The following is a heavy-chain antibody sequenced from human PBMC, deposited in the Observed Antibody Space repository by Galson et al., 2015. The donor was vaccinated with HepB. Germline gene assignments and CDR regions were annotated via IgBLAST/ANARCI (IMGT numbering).Heavy chain of an antibody. CDR2: IDPSDSYT. J-gene: IGHJ3*02. Sequence: SGAEVKKPGESLRISCKGSGYSFTSYWISWVRQMPGKGLEWMGRIDPSDSYTNYSPSFQGHVTISADKSISTAYLQWSSLKASDTAMYYCARTRDIAAAGTIGAFDIWGQGTMVTVSS. CDR3: ARTRDIAAAGTIGAFDI. D-gene: IGHD6-13*01. CDR1: GYSFTSYW. V-gene: IGHV5-10-1*01.